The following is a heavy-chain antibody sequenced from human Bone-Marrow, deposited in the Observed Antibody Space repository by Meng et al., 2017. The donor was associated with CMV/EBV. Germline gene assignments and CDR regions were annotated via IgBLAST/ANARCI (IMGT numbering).Heavy chain of an antibody. V-gene: IGHV3-23*01. D-gene: IGHD3-3*01. CDR3: AKDLTGGYDFWSGYYERRGDSMDV. J-gene: IGHJ6*02. Sequence: GESLKISCAASGFTFSSYAMSWVRQAPGKGLEWVSAISGSGGSTYYADSVKGRFTISRDNSKNTLYLQMNSLRAEDTAVYYCAKDLTGGYDFWSGYYERRGDSMDVWGQGTTVTVSS. CDR1: GFTFSSYA. CDR2: ISGSGGST.